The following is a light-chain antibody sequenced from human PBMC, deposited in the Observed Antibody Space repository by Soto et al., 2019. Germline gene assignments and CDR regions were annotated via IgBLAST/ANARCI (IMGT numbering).Light chain of an antibody. CDR3: AAWDDSLNGSYG. V-gene: IGLV1-44*01. CDR2: SNN. CDR1: SSNIGSNT. J-gene: IGLJ1*01. Sequence: QSVLTQPPSASGTPGQRVTISCSGSSSNIGSNTVNWYQQLPGTAPKLLIYSNNQRPSGVPDRVSGSKSGTSASLAISGLQSVYEADYYCAAWDDSLNGSYGFGTGTKVTVL.